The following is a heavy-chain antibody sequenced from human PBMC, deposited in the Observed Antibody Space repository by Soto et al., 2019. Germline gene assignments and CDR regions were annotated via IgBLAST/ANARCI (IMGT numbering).Heavy chain of an antibody. D-gene: IGHD3-16*01. V-gene: IGHV3-30*18. CDR3: AKTAGYDYVWGSSGLDP. CDR2: ISYDGSDK. CDR1: GFTFSSYG. J-gene: IGHJ5*02. Sequence: GGSLRLSCAGSGFTFSSYGMHWVRQAPGKGLEWVAVISYDGSDKYYGDSVKGRFTTSRDDSKNTLYLQMNSLRVEDTAIYYCAKTAGYDYVWGSSGLDPWGQGT.